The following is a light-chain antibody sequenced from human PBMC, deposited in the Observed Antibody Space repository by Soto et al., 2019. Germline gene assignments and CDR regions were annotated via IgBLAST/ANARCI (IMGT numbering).Light chain of an antibody. CDR3: QQYGSSPGYT. CDR1: QSVSSSY. J-gene: IGKJ2*01. V-gene: IGKV3-20*01. CDR2: GAS. Sequence: EIVLTQSPGTLSLSPGERATLSCRASQSVSSSYLAWYQQKPGQAPRLLIYGASSRATGIPDRFSGSGSGTDFTLTISRLEPEDVAVYYCQQYGSSPGYTCGQGTKLEI.